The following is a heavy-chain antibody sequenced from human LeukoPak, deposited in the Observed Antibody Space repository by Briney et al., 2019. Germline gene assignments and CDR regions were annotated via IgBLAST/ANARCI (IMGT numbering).Heavy chain of an antibody. V-gene: IGHV1-24*01. J-gene: IGHJ6*02. D-gene: IGHD1-1*01. CDR2: FDPEDGET. CDR3: ATEHNQKLDRATYYYYGMDV. CDR1: GYTLTELS. Sequence: ASVKVSCKVSGYTLTELSMQWVRQAPGKGLEWMGGFDPEDGETIYAQKFQGRVTMTEDTSTDTAYMELSSLRSEDTAVYYCATEHNQKLDRATYYYYGMDVWGQGTTVTVSS.